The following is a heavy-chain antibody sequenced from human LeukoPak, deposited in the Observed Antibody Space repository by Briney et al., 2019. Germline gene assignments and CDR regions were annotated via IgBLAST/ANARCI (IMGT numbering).Heavy chain of an antibody. CDR3: AKDIAAAGMGAFDI. CDR1: GFTFDDYA. CDR2: ISWNSGSI. J-gene: IGHJ3*02. Sequence: GGSLRLSCAASGFTFDDYAMHWVRQAPGKGLEWVSGISWNSGSIGYADSVKGRFTISRDNAKNSLYLQMNSLRAEDTALYYCAKDIAAAGMGAFDIWGQGTMVTVSS. V-gene: IGHV3-9*01. D-gene: IGHD6-13*01.